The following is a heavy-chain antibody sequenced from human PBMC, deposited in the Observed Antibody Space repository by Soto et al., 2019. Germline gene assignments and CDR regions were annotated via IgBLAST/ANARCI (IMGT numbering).Heavy chain of an antibody. J-gene: IGHJ4*02. Sequence: SETLSLTCTVSGGSISSGGYYWSWIRQHPGKGLEWIGYIYYSGSTYYNPSLKSRVTISVDTSKNQFSLKLSSVTAADTAVYYCVRDHRLLLYSSSWSGFDYWGQGTLVTVSS. D-gene: IGHD6-13*01. CDR3: VRDHRLLLYSSSWSGFDY. CDR2: IYYSGST. V-gene: IGHV4-31*03. CDR1: GGSISSGGYY.